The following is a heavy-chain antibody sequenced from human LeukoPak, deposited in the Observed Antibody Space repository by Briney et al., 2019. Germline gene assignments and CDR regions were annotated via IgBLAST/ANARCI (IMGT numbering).Heavy chain of an antibody. V-gene: IGHV4-34*01. CDR1: GGSFSGYY. Sequence: SETLSLTCAVYGGSFSGYYWSWIRQPPGKGLEWIGEINHSGSTNYNPSLKGRVTISVDTSKNQFSLKLSSVTAADTAVYYCARDGGTNYYYYYMDVWGKGATVTVSS. D-gene: IGHD1-7*01. J-gene: IGHJ6*03. CDR2: INHSGST. CDR3: ARDGGTNYYYYYMDV.